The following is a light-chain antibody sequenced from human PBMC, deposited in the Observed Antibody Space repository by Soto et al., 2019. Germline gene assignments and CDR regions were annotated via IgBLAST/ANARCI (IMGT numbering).Light chain of an antibody. CDR1: SSDIGSYSY. CDR2: EVS. J-gene: IGLJ2*01. V-gene: IGLV2-14*01. CDR3: SSYTTSSTLV. Sequence: QSALTQPASVSGSPGQSITISCTGTSSDIGSYSYVSWYQQHPGKAPKLMIYEVSNRPSGVSNRFSGSKSGNTASLTISGLQAEDEADYYCSSYTTSSTLVFGGGTKLTVL.